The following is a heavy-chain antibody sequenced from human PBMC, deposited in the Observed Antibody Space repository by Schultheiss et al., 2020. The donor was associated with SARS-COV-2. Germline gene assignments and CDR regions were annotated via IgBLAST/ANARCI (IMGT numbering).Heavy chain of an antibody. Sequence: SETLSLTCTVSGGSISSYYWSWIRQPPGKGLEWIGYIYYSGSTNYNPSLKSRVTISVDTSKNQFSLKLSSVTAADTAVYYCARHAPIAAAGTHFQHWGQGTLVTVSS. J-gene: IGHJ1*01. CDR1: GGSISSYY. V-gene: IGHV4-59*08. D-gene: IGHD6-13*01. CDR3: ARHAPIAAAGTHFQH. CDR2: IYYSGST.